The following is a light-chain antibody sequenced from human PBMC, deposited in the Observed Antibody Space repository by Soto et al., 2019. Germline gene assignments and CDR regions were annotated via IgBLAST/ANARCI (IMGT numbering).Light chain of an antibody. J-gene: IGKJ3*01. CDR3: QKHDGVPL. V-gene: IGKV1-33*01. CDR2: DAS. CDR1: QTISNH. Sequence: DIQMTQSPSTLSGSVGDRVTITCRASQTISNHLNWYQQKPGKAPNLLIYDASDLETGVPSRFSGGGSGTFFSFTINSLQPEDIATYYCQKHDGVPLFGPGTKVEIK.